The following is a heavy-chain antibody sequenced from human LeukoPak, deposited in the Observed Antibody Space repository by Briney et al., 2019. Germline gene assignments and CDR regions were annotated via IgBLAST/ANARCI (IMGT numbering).Heavy chain of an antibody. Sequence: ASVKVSCKASGYTFTSYDINWVRQATGQGLEWMGWMNPNSGNTGYAQKFQGRVTMTRNTSISTAYMELSSLRSEDTAVYYCARFAPRISWGGPYGMDVWGQGTTVTVSS. D-gene: IGHD2-2*01. V-gene: IGHV1-8*01. CDR2: MNPNSGNT. CDR3: ARFAPRISWGGPYGMDV. CDR1: GYTFTSYD. J-gene: IGHJ6*02.